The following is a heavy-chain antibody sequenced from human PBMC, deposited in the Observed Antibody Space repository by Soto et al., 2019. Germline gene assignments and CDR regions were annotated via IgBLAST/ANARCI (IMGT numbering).Heavy chain of an antibody. Sequence: GESLKISCMGSGYKVSTWHNFTSYWIAWVRQMPGKGLEWMGRIDPSDSYTNYSPSFQGHVTISADKSISTAYLQWSSLKASDTAMYYSPSTIIAVAPPVGFDYWGQGYLVTVSP. D-gene: IGHD6-19*01. V-gene: IGHV5-10-1*01. J-gene: IGHJ4*02. CDR2: IDPSDSYT. CDR1: GYKVSTWHNFTSYW. CDR3: PSTIIAVAPPVGFDY.